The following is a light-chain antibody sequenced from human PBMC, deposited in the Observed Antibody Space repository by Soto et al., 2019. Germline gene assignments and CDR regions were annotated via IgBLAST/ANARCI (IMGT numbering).Light chain of an antibody. CDR2: DAS. Sequence: DIEMTQSPSSLSASVGDRATITCKASQDISNYLDWYQQKPGKAPKLLIYDASNLETGVPPRFSGSGSGTEFTFTISSLQPEDIATYYCQQYDNLPYTFGHGTKVDIK. J-gene: IGKJ3*01. V-gene: IGKV1-33*01. CDR1: QDISNY. CDR3: QQYDNLPYT.